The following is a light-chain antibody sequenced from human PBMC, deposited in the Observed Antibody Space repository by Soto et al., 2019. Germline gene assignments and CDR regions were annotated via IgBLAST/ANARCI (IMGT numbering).Light chain of an antibody. CDR1: QRVSTSY. J-gene: IGKJ1*01. CDR3: QQYGSSPRT. V-gene: IGKV3-20*01. CDR2: GAS. Sequence: EIVLTQSPGTLSLSPGERATLSCRASQRVSTSYLAWYQQKPGQAPRLLIYGASSRATGIPDRFSGSGSGTDFPLTISRLEPEDFAVYYCQQYGSSPRTFGQGPKVEIK.